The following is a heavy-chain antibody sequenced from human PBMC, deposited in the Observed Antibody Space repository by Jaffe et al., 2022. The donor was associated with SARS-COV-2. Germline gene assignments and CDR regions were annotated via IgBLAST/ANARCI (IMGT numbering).Heavy chain of an antibody. CDR2: VFNSGDA. V-gene: IGHV4-39*01. J-gene: IGHJ4*02. Sequence: QLQLQESGPGLVKPSETLSLTCTVSGDSVSSSTYYWGWLRQPPGKGLEWIGTVFNSGDAHFNPSLKSRVTISVDTSNNRFSLEMRSVTAADTAVYFCARQPAYGGNDYFDQWGQGTLVTVSS. CDR1: GDSVSSSTYY. D-gene: IGHD4-17*01. CDR3: ARQPAYGGNDYFDQ.